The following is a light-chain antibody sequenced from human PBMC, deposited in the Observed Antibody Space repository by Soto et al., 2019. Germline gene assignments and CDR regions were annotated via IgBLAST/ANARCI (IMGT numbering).Light chain of an antibody. CDR3: GSWDSSLSAYV. Sequence: QSVLTQPPSVSAARGQKVTISCSGSSSNIGGNSVSWYQQLPGTAPKLLIYDDNKRPSGIPDRFSGSQSGTSATLGITGFQTGDEADYYCGSWDSSLSAYVFGTGTKVTV. CDR1: SSNIGGNS. V-gene: IGLV1-51*01. J-gene: IGLJ1*01. CDR2: DDN.